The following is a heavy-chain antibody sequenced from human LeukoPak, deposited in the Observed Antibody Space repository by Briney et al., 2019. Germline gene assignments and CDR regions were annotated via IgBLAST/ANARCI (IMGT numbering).Heavy chain of an antibody. CDR1: GFTFSNAW. CDR2: IRSNSDGGTI. J-gene: IGHJ5*02. Sequence: GGSLRLSCATSGFTFSNAWMNWVRQAPGKGLEWVGRIRSNSDGGTIGYAAPVKGRFTLSRDDSKTTLYLQMNSLQTEDTAVYYCATDFYDSTWGQGTLVTVSS. D-gene: IGHD3-22*01. CDR3: ATDFYDST. V-gene: IGHV3-15*07.